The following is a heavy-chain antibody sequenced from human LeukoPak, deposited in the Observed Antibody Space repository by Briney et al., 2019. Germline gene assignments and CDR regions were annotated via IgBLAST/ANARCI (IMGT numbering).Heavy chain of an antibody. V-gene: IGHV3-48*02. CDR1: GFNFNIYH. CDR2: ISSRSDTI. Sequence: GGSLRLSCAASGFNFNIYHMNWVRQAPGKGLEWLSSISSRSDTIYADSVRGRFTLSRDNAENSLYLQMRSLTDEDTAVYYCAREWQYAPDYWGQGTLVTVSS. CDR3: AREWQYAPDY. D-gene: IGHD2-2*01. J-gene: IGHJ4*02.